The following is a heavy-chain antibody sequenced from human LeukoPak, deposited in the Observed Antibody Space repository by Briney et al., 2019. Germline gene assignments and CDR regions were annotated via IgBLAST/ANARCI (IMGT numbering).Heavy chain of an antibody. Sequence: PGGSLRLSCAASGFSFSIYSMNWVRQAPGEGLEWVSAISGSGGNTYYADSVKGRFTISRDNSKNTLFLQMNSLRAEDTAVYYCAREDRITVIAVVYFDYWGEGSLVTVSS. D-gene: IGHD3-22*01. J-gene: IGHJ4*02. CDR2: ISGSGGNT. CDR3: AREDRITVIAVVYFDY. V-gene: IGHV3-23*01. CDR1: GFSFSIYS.